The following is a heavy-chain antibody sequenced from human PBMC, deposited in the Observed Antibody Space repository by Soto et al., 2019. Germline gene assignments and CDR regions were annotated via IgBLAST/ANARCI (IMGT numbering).Heavy chain of an antibody. J-gene: IGHJ5*02. CDR1: GGSISSGGYY. D-gene: IGHD3-10*02. Sequence: SETLSLTCTVSGGSISSGGYYWSWIRQHPGKGLEWIGYIYYSGSTYYNPSLKSRVTISVDTSKNQFSLKLSSVTAADTAVYYCARDVWSGVFGELNWFDPWGQGTLVTVSS. CDR2: IYYSGST. CDR3: ARDVWSGVFGELNWFDP. V-gene: IGHV4-31*03.